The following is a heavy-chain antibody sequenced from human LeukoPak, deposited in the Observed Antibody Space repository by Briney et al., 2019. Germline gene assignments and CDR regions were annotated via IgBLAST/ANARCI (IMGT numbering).Heavy chain of an antibody. V-gene: IGHV3-21*01. CDR1: GFTFSSYS. J-gene: IGHJ3*02. Sequence: GGSLTLTCAASGFTFSSYSMNWVRQAPGKGLEWVSSISSSSTYIYYADSVKGRFTISRDNAKNSLYLQMNSLRAEDTAVYYCARGLIVAPDAFDIWGQGTMVTVSS. CDR3: ARGLIVAPDAFDI. CDR2: ISSSSTYI. D-gene: IGHD2-21*01.